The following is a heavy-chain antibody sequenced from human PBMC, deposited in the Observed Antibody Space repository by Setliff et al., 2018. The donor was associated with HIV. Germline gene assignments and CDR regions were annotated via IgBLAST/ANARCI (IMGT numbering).Heavy chain of an antibody. J-gene: IGHJ5*02. V-gene: IGHV4-4*07. CDR1: GGSINSFY. CDR2: IFASGNT. Sequence: SETLSLTCTVSGGSINSFYWNWVRQPAGRGLEWIGRIFASGNTNYNPSLKSRVTVSADTSKNQFSLELTSVTAADTAVYGCARGAGCLGNDCDAYFGPWGQGILVTVSS. D-gene: IGHD2-21*01. CDR3: ARGAGCLGNDCDAYFGP.